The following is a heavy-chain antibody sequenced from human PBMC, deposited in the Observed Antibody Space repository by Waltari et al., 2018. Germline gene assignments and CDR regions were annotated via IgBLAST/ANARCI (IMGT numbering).Heavy chain of an antibody. CDR2: INPNSGGK. V-gene: IGHV1-2*06. D-gene: IGHD3-3*01. CDR3: AREARFGVAIGY. CDR1: GYTFTGYY. Sequence: QVQLVQSGAEVKKPGASVTVSCKASGYTFTGYYMHWVRQAPGQGLEWMGRINPNSGGKNYAKKVQGRVTMTRDTSISTAYMELSRLRSDDTAVYYCAREARFGVAIGYWGQGTLVTVSS. J-gene: IGHJ4*02.